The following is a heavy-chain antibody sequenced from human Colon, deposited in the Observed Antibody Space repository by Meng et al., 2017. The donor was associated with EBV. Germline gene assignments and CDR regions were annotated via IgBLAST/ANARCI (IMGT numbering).Heavy chain of an antibody. J-gene: IGHJ4*02. CDR3: ARRDYGNYPLKSP. CDR1: WYSNTSKRW. CDR2: IHYCGFS. Sequence: KAWWHLFILCGVSWYSNTSKRWGALVLRPPGKGLELIGKIHYCGFSTYNPSLKSRVTMSVDKSRNQFSLTLRSVTAADTAVYYCARRDYGNYPLKSPWGPGALVTV. D-gene: IGHD4/OR15-4a*01. V-gene: IGHV4-4*02.